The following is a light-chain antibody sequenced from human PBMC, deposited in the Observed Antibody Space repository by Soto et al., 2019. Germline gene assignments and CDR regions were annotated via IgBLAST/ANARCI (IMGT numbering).Light chain of an antibody. Sequence: DIQMTQSPSTVSASVGDRVTITCRASQSIGSWLAWYQQKPGKAPKFLIYDASILEAGVPSSFSGSGSGTEFTLTISSLQPDDFATYYGQQYDSYSPTFGQGPKVEIK. V-gene: IGKV1-5*01. CDR1: QSIGSW. CDR3: QQYDSYSPT. J-gene: IGKJ1*01. CDR2: DAS.